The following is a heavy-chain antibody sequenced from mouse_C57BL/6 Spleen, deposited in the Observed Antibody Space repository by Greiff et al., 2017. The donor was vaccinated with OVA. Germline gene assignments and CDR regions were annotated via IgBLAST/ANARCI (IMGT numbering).Heavy chain of an antibody. CDR3: ARFRLDFRNSDY. D-gene: IGHD1-2*01. CDR1: GYTFTSYW. Sequence: QVQLQQPGTELVKPGASVKLSCKASGYTFTSYWMHWVKQRPGQGLEWIGNINPSNGGTNYNEKFKSKATLTVDKSSSTPYMQLSSLTSEDSAVYYCARFRLDFRNSDYWGQGTTLTVSS. CDR2: INPSNGGT. V-gene: IGHV1-53*01. J-gene: IGHJ2*01.